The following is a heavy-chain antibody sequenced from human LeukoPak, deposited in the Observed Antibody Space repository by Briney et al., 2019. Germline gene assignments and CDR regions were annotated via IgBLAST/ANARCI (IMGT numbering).Heavy chain of an antibody. CDR2: ISAYNGYT. J-gene: IGHJ6*03. CDR1: GYSFTNYG. CDR3: AREFRDYYGSGIYYYYYMDV. V-gene: IGHV1-18*01. D-gene: IGHD3-10*01. Sequence: ASVKVSCKASGYSFTNYGISWVRQAPGQGLEWMGWISAYNGYTHFAQKFQGRVTMTTDTSTSTAYMELSRLRSDDTAVYYCAREFRDYYGSGIYYYYYMDVWGKGTTVTVSS.